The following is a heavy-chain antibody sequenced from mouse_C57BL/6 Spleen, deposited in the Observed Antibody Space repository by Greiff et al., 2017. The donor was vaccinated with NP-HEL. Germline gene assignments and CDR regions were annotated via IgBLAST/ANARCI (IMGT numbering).Heavy chain of an antibody. Sequence: QVQLKESGPELVKPGASVKISCKASGYAFSSSWMNWVKQRPGKGLEWIGRIYPGDGDTNYNGKFKGKATLTADKSSSTAYMQLSSLTSEDSAVYFCARGYGSFYFDYWGQGTTLTVSS. CDR3: ARGYGSFYFDY. CDR1: GYAFSSSW. CDR2: IYPGDGDT. D-gene: IGHD1-1*01. J-gene: IGHJ2*01. V-gene: IGHV1-82*01.